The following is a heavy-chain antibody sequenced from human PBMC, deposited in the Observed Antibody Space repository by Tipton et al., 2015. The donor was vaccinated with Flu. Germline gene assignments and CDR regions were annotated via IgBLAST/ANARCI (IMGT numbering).Heavy chain of an antibody. V-gene: IGHV4-59*08. J-gene: IGHJ4*02. Sequence: TLSLTCTVSGGSISNYYGSWIGQPPGEGLEWIGYAHYNENTSYNPSLKSRVTVSLDPSKNQFSLRLSSVTAADTAVYYCSRVNRGFFDYWGQGTLVTVSS. CDR3: SRVNRGFFDY. D-gene: IGHD1/OR15-1a*01. CDR1: GGSISNYY. CDR2: AHYNENT.